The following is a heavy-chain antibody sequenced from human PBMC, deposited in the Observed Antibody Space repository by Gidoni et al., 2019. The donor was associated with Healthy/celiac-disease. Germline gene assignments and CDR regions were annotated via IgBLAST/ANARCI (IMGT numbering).Heavy chain of an antibody. CDR1: GYTFTSYA. D-gene: IGHD6-19*01. V-gene: IGHV1-3*01. CDR3: ARGEQWLALYYFDY. Sequence: QVQLVQSGAEVKKPGASGKVSCKASGYTFTSYAMHWVRQAPGQRLEWMGWINAGNGNTKYSQKFQGRVTITRDTSASTAYMELSSLRSEDTAVYYCARGEQWLALYYFDYWGQGTLVTVSS. J-gene: IGHJ4*02. CDR2: INAGNGNT.